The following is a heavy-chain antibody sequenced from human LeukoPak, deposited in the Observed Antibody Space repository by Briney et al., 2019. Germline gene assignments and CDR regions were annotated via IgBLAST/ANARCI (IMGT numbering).Heavy chain of an antibody. CDR2: FYYRGSP. V-gene: IGHV4-39*01. CDR1: GGSISSSTFY. D-gene: IGHD4-23*01. CDR3: GRLYGGASGVGAFDI. Sequence: AETLSLTCSVSGGSISSSTFYWGWIRQSPGKGLEWIGSFYYRGSPYYDSSLKSRVTISVDTSKNQFSLRLNSVTAADTAVYYCGRLYGGASGVGAFDIWGQGSMVTASS. J-gene: IGHJ3*02.